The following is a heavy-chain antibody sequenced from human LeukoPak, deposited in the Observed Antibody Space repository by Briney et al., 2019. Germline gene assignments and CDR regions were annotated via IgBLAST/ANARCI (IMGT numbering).Heavy chain of an antibody. V-gene: IGHV1-8*01. J-gene: IGHJ4*02. CDR2: MNPNSGNT. CDR1: GHTFTSYD. D-gene: IGHD6-6*01. Sequence: ASVKVSCKASGHTFTSYDINWVRQATGQGLEWMGWMNPNSGNTGYAQKFQGRVTMTRNTSISTAYMELSSLRSEDTAVYYCARGEDLAAWWDYWGQGTLVTVTS. CDR3: ARGEDLAAWWDY.